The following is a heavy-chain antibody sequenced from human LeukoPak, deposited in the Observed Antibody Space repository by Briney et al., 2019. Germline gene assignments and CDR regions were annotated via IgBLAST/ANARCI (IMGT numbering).Heavy chain of an antibody. D-gene: IGHD5-24*01. CDR1: GGSFSRYY. Sequence: SETLSLTCAVYGGSFSRYYWSWIRQSPGKGLVRIAEIDHRRDTNYNPSVKSRVTISVDTSKNQFSLKVRSLSAADTAVYYCARGATISETGYFDFWGQGTLVTVSS. CDR2: IDHRRDT. CDR3: ARGATISETGYFDF. J-gene: IGHJ4*03. V-gene: IGHV4-34*01.